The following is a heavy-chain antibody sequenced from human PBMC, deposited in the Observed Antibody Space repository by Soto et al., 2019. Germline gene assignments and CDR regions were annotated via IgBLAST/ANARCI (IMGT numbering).Heavy chain of an antibody. V-gene: IGHV3-23*01. J-gene: IGHJ6*02. D-gene: IGHD6-13*01. CDR3: ARGRQQLGYYYYGMDV. Sequence: EVQLMESGGGLVQPGGSLRLSCAASGFTFDNYAMNWVRQAPGKGLEWVSGISATGGSTYYAASVRGRFGISRDNSKNTLDLQMNSLRAEDTAVYYCARGRQQLGYYYYGMDVWGQGTTVTVSS. CDR1: GFTFDNYA. CDR2: ISATGGST.